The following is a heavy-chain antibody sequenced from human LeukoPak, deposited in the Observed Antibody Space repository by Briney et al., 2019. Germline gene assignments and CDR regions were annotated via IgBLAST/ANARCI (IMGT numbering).Heavy chain of an antibody. D-gene: IGHD3-10*01. J-gene: IGHJ4*02. CDR2: INHGGSS. V-gene: IGHV4-34*01. CDR1: GGSFSGYY. CDR3: ASGRNFGELEV. Sequence: SETLSLTCAVYGGSFSGYYWTWIRQPPGKGLEWIGEINHGGSSNYNPSFEGRVTISPDTSKNQFSLRLRSVTAADTAVYYCASGRNFGELEVWGQGTLVTVSS.